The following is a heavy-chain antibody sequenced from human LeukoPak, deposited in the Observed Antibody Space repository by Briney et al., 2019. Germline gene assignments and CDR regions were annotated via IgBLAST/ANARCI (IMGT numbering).Heavy chain of an antibody. Sequence: GGSLRLSCAASGFTVSSNYMSWVRQAPGKGLEWVSVIYSGGSTYYADSVKGRFTISRDNSKNTLYLQMNSLRAEDTAVYYCARDNTDYYDSSVYYYGMDVRGQGTTVTVSS. D-gene: IGHD3-22*01. CDR3: ARDNTDYYDSSVYYYGMDV. J-gene: IGHJ6*02. V-gene: IGHV3-66*01. CDR2: IYSGGST. CDR1: GFTVSSNY.